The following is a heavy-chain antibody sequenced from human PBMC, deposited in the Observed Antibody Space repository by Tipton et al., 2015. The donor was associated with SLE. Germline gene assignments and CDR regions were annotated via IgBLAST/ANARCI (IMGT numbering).Heavy chain of an antibody. Sequence: TLSLTCTFSGGSISSGGYYWSWIRQHPGKGLEWIGYIYYSGSTYYNPSLKRRVTISVDTSKNQFSLKLGSVTAADTAVHYCARDPAARRGLDVWGQGTTVTVSS. CDR2: IYYSGST. V-gene: IGHV4-31*03. D-gene: IGHD6-6*01. CDR1: GGSISSGGYY. CDR3: ARDPAARRGLDV. J-gene: IGHJ6*02.